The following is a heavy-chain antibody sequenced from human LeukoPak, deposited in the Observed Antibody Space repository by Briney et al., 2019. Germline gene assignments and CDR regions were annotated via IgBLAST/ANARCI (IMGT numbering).Heavy chain of an antibody. CDR2: ISDDGSNK. J-gene: IGHJ4*02. CDR3: ARDLWGSSDYVWGSFDY. D-gene: IGHD3-16*01. V-gene: IGHV3-30*04. Sequence: GGSLRLSCAASGFTFSSYAMHWVRQAPGKGLEWAAVISDDGSNKYYADSVKGRFTISRDNSKNTPYLQMNSLRAEDTAVYYCARDLWGSSDYVWGSFDYWGQGTLVTVSS. CDR1: GFTFSSYA.